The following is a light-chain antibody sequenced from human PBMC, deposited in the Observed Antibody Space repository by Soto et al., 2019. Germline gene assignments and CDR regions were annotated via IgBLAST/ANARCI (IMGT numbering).Light chain of an antibody. CDR2: DAS. CDR3: RQRSNWPPIT. CDR1: QSISSY. J-gene: IGKJ5*01. V-gene: IGKV3-11*01. Sequence: ILWIQSPAAVALSPGERATPSCRTSQSISSYLAWYQQKPGQAPRLLIYDASNRATGIPARFSGSGSGTDFTLTISSLEPEDFAVYYCRQRSNWPPITFGEGTRLDIK.